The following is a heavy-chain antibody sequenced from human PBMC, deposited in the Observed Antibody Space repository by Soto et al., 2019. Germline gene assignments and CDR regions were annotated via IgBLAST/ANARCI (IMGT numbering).Heavy chain of an antibody. CDR3: AKVTLPRTDYHYGMDV. Sequence: GGSLRLSXAASGFTFSNYAIKWVRQAPGKGLEWVSTISGSGYTTYYADSVKGRFTLSRDNSENTLSLQMSSLRVEDTAVYYCAKVTLPRTDYHYGMDVWGQGTTVTVS. J-gene: IGHJ6*02. D-gene: IGHD2-8*02. CDR2: ISGSGYTT. V-gene: IGHV3-23*01. CDR1: GFTFSNYA.